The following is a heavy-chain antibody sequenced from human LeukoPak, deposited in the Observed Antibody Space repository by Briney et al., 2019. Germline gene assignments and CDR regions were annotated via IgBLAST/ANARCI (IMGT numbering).Heavy chain of an antibody. J-gene: IGHJ5*02. CDR2: ITDSGGTT. Sequence: GGSLRLSCAASGFTFRNYAMSWVRQAPGKGLEWVSVITDSGGTTFYADSVKGRFTISRDNAKNSLYLQMNSLRAEDTAVYYCAREVPKDSSSWYLGGNWFDPWGQGTLVTVSS. V-gene: IGHV3-23*01. CDR1: GFTFRNYA. D-gene: IGHD6-13*01. CDR3: AREVPKDSSSWYLGGNWFDP.